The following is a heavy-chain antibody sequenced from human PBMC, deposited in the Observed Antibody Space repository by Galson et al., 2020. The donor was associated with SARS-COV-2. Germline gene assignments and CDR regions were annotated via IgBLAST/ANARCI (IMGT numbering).Heavy chain of an antibody. CDR2: ISSRGEFK. CDR1: GFTFSNYP. Sequence: GGSLRLSCAASGFTFSNYPINWVRQAPGKGLEWVSSISSRGEFKYYAGSLKGRFTVSRDNAKNSLHLQMNSLRAEDTAVYYCVRANRGFNPDAFDVWGQGTMVTVSS. V-gene: IGHV3-21*06. CDR3: VRANRGFNPDAFDV. J-gene: IGHJ3*01. D-gene: IGHD2-8*01.